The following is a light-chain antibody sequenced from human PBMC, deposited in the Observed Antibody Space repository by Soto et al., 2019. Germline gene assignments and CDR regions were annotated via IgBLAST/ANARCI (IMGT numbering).Light chain of an antibody. Sequence: EIVLTQSPATLSLSPGERATLPCRASQSVSTSLAWYQQRPGQPPRLLIYDVSNRAAGVPSRFSGSRSGTDLTLTISNLEPKDFALYYCHERSNCLRLTVGGVTTVEIK. V-gene: IGKV3-11*01. CDR1: QSVSTS. CDR2: DVS. J-gene: IGKJ4*02. CDR3: HERSNCLRLT.